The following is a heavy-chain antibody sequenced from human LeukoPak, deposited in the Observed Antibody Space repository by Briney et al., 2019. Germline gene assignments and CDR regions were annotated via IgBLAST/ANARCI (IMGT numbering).Heavy chain of an antibody. CDR1: GFTFSSYA. D-gene: IGHD5-18*01. V-gene: IGHV3-23*01. CDR2: ISGSGGST. J-gene: IGHJ4*02. Sequence: GGSLRLSCAASGFTFSSYAMSRVRQAPGKGLEWVSGISGSGGSTHYADSVKGRFTISRDNSKSTLYLQMNSLRAEDTAVYYCAKDRTGYGYFDYWGQGTLVTVSS. CDR3: AKDRTGYGYFDY.